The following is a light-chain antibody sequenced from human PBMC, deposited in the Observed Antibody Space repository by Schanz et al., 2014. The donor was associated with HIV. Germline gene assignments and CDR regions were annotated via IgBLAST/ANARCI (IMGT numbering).Light chain of an antibody. CDR2: AAS. V-gene: IGKV1-39*01. Sequence: DIQMTQSPSTLSASVGDRVTITCRASQSISSYLNWYQQKPGKAPKLLIYAASSLQSEVPSRFSGSGSGTDFTLTISSLEPEGFASYYCQQSYSTPRTFGQGTKVEIK. CDR1: QSISSY. CDR3: QQSYSTPRT. J-gene: IGKJ1*01.